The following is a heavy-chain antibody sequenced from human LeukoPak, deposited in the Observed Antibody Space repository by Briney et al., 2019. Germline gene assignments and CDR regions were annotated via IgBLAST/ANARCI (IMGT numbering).Heavy chain of an antibody. CDR1: GFTFSSYA. CDR3: ARLTRVYYFFDY. CDR2: IYSRGTS. V-gene: IGHV3-66*01. Sequence: GGSLRLSCAASGFTFSSYAMSWVRQAPGKGLEWVSIIYSRGTSYYADSVKGRFTISRDDSKNTVHLQMNGLRAEDTAVYYCARLTRVYYFFDYWGQGTLVTVSS. D-gene: IGHD2-8*01. J-gene: IGHJ4*02.